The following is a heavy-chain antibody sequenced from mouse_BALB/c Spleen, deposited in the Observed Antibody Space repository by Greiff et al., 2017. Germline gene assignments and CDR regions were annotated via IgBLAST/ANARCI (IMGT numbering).Heavy chain of an antibody. D-gene: IGHD1-1*01. Sequence: DVKLQESGPGLVKPSQSLSLTCSVTGYSITSGYYWNWIRQFPGNKLEWMGYISYDGSNNYNPSLKNRISITRDTSKNQFFLKLNSVTTEDTATYYCAREGSSVDYWGQGTTLTVSS. V-gene: IGHV3-6*02. CDR2: ISYDGSN. CDR3: AREGSSVDY. J-gene: IGHJ2*01. CDR1: GYSITSGYY.